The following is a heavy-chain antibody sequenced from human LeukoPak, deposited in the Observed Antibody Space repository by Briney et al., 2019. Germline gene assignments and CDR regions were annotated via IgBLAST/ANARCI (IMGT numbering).Heavy chain of an antibody. Sequence: SENLSPTCTVSGYSISSGYHWGWVRQPPRKGRGWIGSIYHTGKTYYNPSLKSRVTISIDTSKNQFSLKLSSVTAADTAVYYCASRSGWYYYYFDYWGQGTLVTVSS. J-gene: IGHJ4*02. CDR3: ASRSGWYYYYFDY. CDR1: GYSISSGYH. CDR2: IYHTGKT. D-gene: IGHD6-19*01. V-gene: IGHV4-38-2*02.